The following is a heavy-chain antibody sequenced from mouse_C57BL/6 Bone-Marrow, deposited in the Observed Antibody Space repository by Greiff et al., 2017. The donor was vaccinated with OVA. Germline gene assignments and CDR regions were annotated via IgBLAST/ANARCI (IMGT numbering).Heavy chain of an antibody. V-gene: IGHV1-69*01. J-gene: IGHJ2*01. CDR3: ARPIYYYGSSYFDY. D-gene: IGHD1-1*01. CDR1: GYTFTSYW. CDR2: IDPSDSYT. Sequence: VQLQQPGAELVMPGASVKLSCKASGYTFTSYWMHWVKQRPGQGLEWIGEIDPSDSYTKYNQKFKGKSTLTVDKSSSTAYMQLSSLTSAVSAVYYCARPIYYYGSSYFDYWGQGTTLTVSS.